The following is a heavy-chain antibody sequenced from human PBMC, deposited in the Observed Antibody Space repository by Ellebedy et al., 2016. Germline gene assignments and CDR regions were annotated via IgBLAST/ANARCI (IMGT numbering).Heavy chain of an antibody. D-gene: IGHD2-8*01. Sequence: GGSLRLSCAASGFTVSSNYMSWVRQASGKGPEWVSSINNNGDGTFYADSVKGRFTTSRDNSKNTLYLQLNSLRPEDTAIYYCAKGGMQYFENWGQGTLVTVSS. V-gene: IGHV3-23*01. CDR2: INNNGDGT. CDR3: AKGGMQYFEN. J-gene: IGHJ4*02. CDR1: GFTVSSNY.